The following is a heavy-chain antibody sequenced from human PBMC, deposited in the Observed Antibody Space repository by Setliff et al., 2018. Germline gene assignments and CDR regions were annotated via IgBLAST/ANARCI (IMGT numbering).Heavy chain of an antibody. D-gene: IGHD3-3*01. CDR1: GGSVSDSTYY. CDR2: IYYTGIT. CDR3: ARYNPKLPELAIYGSFDY. Sequence: SETLSLTCTVSGGSVSDSTYYWGWVRQPPGKGLEWIGSIYYTGITYHNPSLKSRVTISLDTSKNQFSLTLTSGTAADTAVYHCARYNPKLPELAIYGSFDYWGQGALVTVSS. V-gene: IGHV4-39*07. J-gene: IGHJ4*02.